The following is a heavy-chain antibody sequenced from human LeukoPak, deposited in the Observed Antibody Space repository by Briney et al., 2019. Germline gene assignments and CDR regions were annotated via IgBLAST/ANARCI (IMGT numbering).Heavy chain of an antibody. V-gene: IGHV3-21*01. CDR1: GFTFSSYS. D-gene: IGHD3-22*01. Sequence: GGSLRLSCAASGFTFSSYSMNWVRQAPGKGLEWVSSISSSSSYIYYADSVKGRFTISRDNAKNSLYLQMNSLRAEDAAVYYCARDTYYYDSSGYYFDYWGQGTLVTVSS. CDR2: ISSSSSYI. CDR3: ARDTYYYDSSGYYFDY. J-gene: IGHJ4*02.